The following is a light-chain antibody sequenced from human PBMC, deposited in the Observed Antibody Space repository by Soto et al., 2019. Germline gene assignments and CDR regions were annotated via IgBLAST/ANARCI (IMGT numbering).Light chain of an antibody. CDR1: QSISSW. CDR2: KAS. J-gene: IGKJ1*01. CDR3: QQYKSYWT. V-gene: IGKV1-5*03. Sequence: DIQMTQSPSTLSASVGDRVTITFRASQSISSWLAWYQQEPGKAPKLLIYKASNLQGGVPSRFTGSGSGTDFTLTITSLQPEDFATYYCQQYKSYWTFGQGTKVDIK.